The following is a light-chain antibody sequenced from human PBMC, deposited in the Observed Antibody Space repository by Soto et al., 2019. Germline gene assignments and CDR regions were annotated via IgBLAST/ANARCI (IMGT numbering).Light chain of an antibody. CDR1: SSDVGSYNR. J-gene: IGLJ1*01. CDR3: NSFTTSSTYV. V-gene: IGLV2-18*02. CDR2: DVT. Sequence: QSVLTQPPSVSGSPGQSVAISCTGTSSDVGSYNRVAWYQQPPGTALKLIIYDVTNRPSGVPDRFSGSKSGNTASLTISGLQAEDEADYYCNSFTTSSTYVFGTGTKVTVL.